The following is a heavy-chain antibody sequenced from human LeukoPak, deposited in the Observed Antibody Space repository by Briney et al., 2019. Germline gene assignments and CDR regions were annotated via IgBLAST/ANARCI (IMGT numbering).Heavy chain of an antibody. D-gene: IGHD1-26*01. CDR2: ISDSGGLT. V-gene: IGHV3-23*01. CDR3: AIEQWELKY. Sequence: GGSLRLSCAASGFTFYTSGMGWVRQPPGKGLEWISAISDSGGLTYYADSVKGRFTIYRDDSKNTLYLKMNSLKAEDTAVYYCAIEQWELKYWGQGTLVTVSS. CDR1: GFTFYTSG. J-gene: IGHJ4*02.